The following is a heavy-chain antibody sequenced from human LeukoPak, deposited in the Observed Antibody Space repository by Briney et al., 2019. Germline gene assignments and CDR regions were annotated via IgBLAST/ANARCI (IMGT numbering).Heavy chain of an antibody. J-gene: IGHJ4*02. V-gene: IGHV4-30-4*01. CDR3: ARDLDGYSSGWYYFDY. D-gene: IGHD6-19*01. CDR1: GGSLSSGDYY. CDR2: IYYSGST. Sequence: PSQTLSLTCTVSGGSLSSGDYYWSWIRQPPGKGLEWIGYIYYSGSTYYNPSLKSRVTISVDTSKNQFSLKLSSVTAADTAVYYCARDLDGYSSGWYYFDYWGQGTLVTVSS.